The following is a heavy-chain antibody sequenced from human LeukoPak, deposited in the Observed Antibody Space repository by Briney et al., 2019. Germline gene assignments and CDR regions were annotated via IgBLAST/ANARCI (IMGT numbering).Heavy chain of an antibody. CDR3: ATVSQRGYSYGPDAFDI. Sequence: ASVKVSCKVSGYTLSELSMHWLRQAPGKGLEWMGGFYPEDGETIYAQKFQGRVTMTEDTSTDTAYMELSSLRSEDTAVYYCATVSQRGYSYGPDAFDIWGQGTMVAVSS. CDR2: FYPEDGET. V-gene: IGHV1-24*01. CDR1: GYTLSELS. J-gene: IGHJ3*02. D-gene: IGHD5-18*01.